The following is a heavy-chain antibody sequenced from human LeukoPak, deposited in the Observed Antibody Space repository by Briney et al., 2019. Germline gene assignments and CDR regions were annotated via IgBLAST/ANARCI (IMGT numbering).Heavy chain of an antibody. J-gene: IGHJ4*02. Sequence: NPGGSLRLSCAASGFTFSSYSMNWVRQAPGKGLEWVSSISSSSSYIYYADSVKGRFTISRDNAKNSLYLQMNSLRAEDTAVYYCAGAGYSSGWYMGYWGQGTLVTVSS. V-gene: IGHV3-21*01. CDR2: ISSSSSYI. CDR1: GFTFSSYS. D-gene: IGHD6-19*01. CDR3: AGAGYSSGWYMGY.